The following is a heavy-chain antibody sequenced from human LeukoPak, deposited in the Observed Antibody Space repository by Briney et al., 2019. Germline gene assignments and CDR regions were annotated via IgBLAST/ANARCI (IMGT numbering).Heavy chain of an antibody. CDR3: ARDAVVVADYGMDV. CDR2: ISAYNGNT. CDR1: GYTFTSYG. J-gene: IGHJ6*02. Sequence: PVASVKVSRKASGYTFTSYGISWVRQAPGQGLEWMGWISAYNGNTNYAQKLQGRVTMTTDTSTSTAYMELRSLRSDDTAVYYCARDAVVVADYGMDVWGQGTTVTVSS. V-gene: IGHV1-18*01. D-gene: IGHD2-15*01.